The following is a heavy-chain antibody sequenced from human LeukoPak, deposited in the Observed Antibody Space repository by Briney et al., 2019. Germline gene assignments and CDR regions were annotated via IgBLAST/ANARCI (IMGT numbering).Heavy chain of an antibody. CDR1: GGSISSYY. D-gene: IGHD6-13*01. Sequence: SETLSLTCTVSGGSISSYYWSWIRQPPGKGLEWIGYIYYSGSTNYNPSLKSRVTISLDTSKNQFSLKLSSVTAADTVVYYCARGVVAAAGRTFDFWGQGTLVTVSS. J-gene: IGHJ4*02. V-gene: IGHV4-59*01. CDR2: IYYSGST. CDR3: ARGVVAAAGRTFDF.